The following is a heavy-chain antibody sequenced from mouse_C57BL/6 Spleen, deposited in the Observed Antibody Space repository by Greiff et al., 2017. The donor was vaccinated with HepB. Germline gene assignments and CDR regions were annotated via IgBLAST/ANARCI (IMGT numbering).Heavy chain of an antibody. CDR3: AEDYYGSSYGYFYV. CDR2: IYPRSGNT. J-gene: IGHJ1*03. CDR1: GYTFTSYG. D-gene: IGHD1-1*01. V-gene: IGHV1-81*01. Sequence: VQLQQSGAELARPGASVKLSCKASGYTFTSYGISWVKQRTGQGLEWIGEIYPRSGNTYYNEKFKGKATLTADKSSSTAYMELRSLTSEDSAVYFCAEDYYGSSYGYFYVWGTGTTVTVSS.